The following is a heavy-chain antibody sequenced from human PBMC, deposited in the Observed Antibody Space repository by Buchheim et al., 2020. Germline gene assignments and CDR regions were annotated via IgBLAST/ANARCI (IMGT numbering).Heavy chain of an antibody. V-gene: IGHV4-4*02. Sequence: QVQLQQWGAGLLKPSETLSLTCAVSGGSISTSHWWSWVRQPPGKGLEWIGEISHSGSTNYNPSLKSRVTISVDKSKNQFSLNLTSVTAADTAVYYCASGGGYCYSCPGNWYFDLWGRGTL. CDR3: ASGGGYCYSCPGNWYFDL. J-gene: IGHJ2*01. D-gene: IGHD2-15*01. CDR2: ISHSGST. CDR1: GGSISTSHW.